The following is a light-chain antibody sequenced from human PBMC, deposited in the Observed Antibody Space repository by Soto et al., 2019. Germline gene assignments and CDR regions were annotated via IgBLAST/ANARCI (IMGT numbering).Light chain of an antibody. Sequence: DIVMTQTPLSSPVILGQPASISCRSTQSLLHRDGNTYLSWLQQRPGQSPRLLIYTISARFSGVPDRFSGSGAGTDFKLTISRVEVEDVGVYYCMQATQSPWTFGQGTKVDSK. V-gene: IGKV2-24*01. CDR1: QSLLHRDGNTY. CDR3: MQATQSPWT. J-gene: IGKJ1*01. CDR2: TIS.